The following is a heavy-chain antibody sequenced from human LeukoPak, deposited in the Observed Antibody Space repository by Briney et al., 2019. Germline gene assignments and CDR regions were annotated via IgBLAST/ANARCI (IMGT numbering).Heavy chain of an antibody. CDR1: GFTFSSYG. V-gene: IGHV3-30*03. J-gene: IGHJ6*02. Sequence: GGSLRLSCAASGFTFSSYGMHWVRQAPGKGLEWVAVISYDGSNKYYADSVKGRFTISRDNSKNTLYLQMNSLRAEDTAVYYCAGEDFWSGSCGMDVWGQGTTVTVSS. D-gene: IGHD3-3*01. CDR2: ISYDGSNK. CDR3: AGEDFWSGSCGMDV.